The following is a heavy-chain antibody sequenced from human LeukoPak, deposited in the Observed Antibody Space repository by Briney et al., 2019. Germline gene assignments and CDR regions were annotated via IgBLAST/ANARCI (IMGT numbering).Heavy chain of an antibody. J-gene: IGHJ4*02. V-gene: IGHV3-48*04. Sequence: GGSLRLSCAASGFTFSSYSMNWVRQAPGKGLEWVSYISSSSSTIYYADSAKGRFTISRDNAKNSLYLQMNSLRAEDTAVYYCAGELAAAGIDYWGQGTLVTVSS. CDR2: ISSSSSTI. CDR1: GFTFSSYS. D-gene: IGHD6-13*01. CDR3: AGELAAAGIDY.